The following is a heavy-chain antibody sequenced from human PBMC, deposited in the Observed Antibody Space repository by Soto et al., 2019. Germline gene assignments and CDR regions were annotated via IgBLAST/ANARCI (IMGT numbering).Heavy chain of an antibody. CDR1: GFTFSSYA. V-gene: IGHV3-23*01. CDR2: ISGSGGST. Sequence: GGSLRLSCAASGFTFSSYAMSWVRQAPGKGLEWVSAISGSGGSTYYADSVKGRFTISRDNSKNTLYLQMNSLRAEDTAVYYCAKDRGRQWLVQGQNYFDYWGQGTLVTVSS. J-gene: IGHJ4*02. D-gene: IGHD6-19*01. CDR3: AKDRGRQWLVQGQNYFDY.